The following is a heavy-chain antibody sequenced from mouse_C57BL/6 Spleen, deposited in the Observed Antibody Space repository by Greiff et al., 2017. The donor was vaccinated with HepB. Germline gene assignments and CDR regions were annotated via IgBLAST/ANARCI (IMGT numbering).Heavy chain of an antibody. V-gene: IGHV5-12*01. Sequence: DVMLVESGGGLVQPGGSLKLSCAASGFTFSDYYMYWVRQTPEKRLEWVAYISNGGGSTYYPDTVKGRFTISRDNAKNTLYLQMSRLKSEDTAMYYCARGDYDRAMDYWGQGTSVTVSS. J-gene: IGHJ4*01. CDR3: ARGDYDRAMDY. CDR2: ISNGGGST. CDR1: GFTFSDYY. D-gene: IGHD2-4*01.